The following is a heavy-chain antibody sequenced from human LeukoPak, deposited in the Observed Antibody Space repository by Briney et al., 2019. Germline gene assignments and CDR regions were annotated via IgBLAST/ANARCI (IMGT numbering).Heavy chain of an antibody. Sequence: GGSLRLSSAASGFTFSNAWMSWVRQAPGKGLEWVGRIKSKTDGETTDYVAPVKGRFTISRDDSKNTLYLQMNSLKTEDTAVYYCTTGGSGWGQGTTVTVSS. D-gene: IGHD6-19*01. J-gene: IGHJ6*02. CDR2: IKSKTDGETT. CDR3: TTGGSG. V-gene: IGHV3-15*01. CDR1: GFTFSNAW.